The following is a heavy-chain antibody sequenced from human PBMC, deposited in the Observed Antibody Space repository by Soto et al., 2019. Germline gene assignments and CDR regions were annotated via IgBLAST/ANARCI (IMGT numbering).Heavy chain of an antibody. D-gene: IGHD6-6*01. CDR1: GFTFSSYA. Sequence: GGSLRLSCAASGFTFSSYAMSWVRQAPGKGMEWVSTISGSGGSTYYADSVKGRFTISRDNSKNTLYLQMNSLRAEDTAVYYFAKSSSSPVPCGWDQGSLFAVSS. V-gene: IGHV3-23*01. CDR2: ISGSGGST. J-gene: IGHJ4*02. CDR3: AKSSSSPVPCG.